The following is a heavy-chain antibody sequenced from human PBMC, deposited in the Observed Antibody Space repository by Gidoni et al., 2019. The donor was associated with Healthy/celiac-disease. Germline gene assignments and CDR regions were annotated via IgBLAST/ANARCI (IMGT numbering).Heavy chain of an antibody. CDR1: GFSLSTSGVG. CDR2: IYWNDDK. CDR3: AQTILTGYYMKGAFDY. Sequence: QITLKESGPTLVKPTQTLTLTCTFSGFSLSTSGVGVGWSRQPPGKDLEWLALIYWNDDKRYSTSMKSRLTITKDTSKNQVVLTMTNMDPVDTATYYGAQTILTGYYMKGAFDYWGQGTLVTVSS. J-gene: IGHJ4*02. V-gene: IGHV2-5*01. D-gene: IGHD3-9*01.